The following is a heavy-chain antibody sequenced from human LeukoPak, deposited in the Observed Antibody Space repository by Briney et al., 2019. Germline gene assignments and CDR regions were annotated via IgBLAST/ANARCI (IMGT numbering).Heavy chain of an antibody. CDR2: ITSSSSYI. Sequence: GGSLRLSCAAPGFTFSSYTMNWVRQAPGKGLEWVSSITSSSSYIYYTDSAKGRFTISRDNAKNSLFLQMNSLTAEGTTVYYCARVLSGTLTFDHWGQGTLVAVSS. J-gene: IGHJ4*02. CDR1: GFTFSSYT. CDR3: ARVLSGTLTFDH. V-gene: IGHV3-21*01. D-gene: IGHD3-9*01.